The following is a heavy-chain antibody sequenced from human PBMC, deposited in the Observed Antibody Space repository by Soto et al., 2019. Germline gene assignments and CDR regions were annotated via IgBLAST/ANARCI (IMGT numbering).Heavy chain of an antibody. J-gene: IGHJ4*02. V-gene: IGHV4-39*01. D-gene: IGHD4-17*01. Sequence: QLQLQESGPGLVKPSETLSLTCTVSGGSISSSSYYWGWIRQPPGKGLEWIGSIYYSGSTYYNPSLKSRVTISVDTSKNQFSLKLSSVTAADTAVYYCARHAPDPLYGDYVDYWGQGTLVTVSS. CDR3: ARHAPDPLYGDYVDY. CDR2: IYYSGST. CDR1: GGSISSSSYY.